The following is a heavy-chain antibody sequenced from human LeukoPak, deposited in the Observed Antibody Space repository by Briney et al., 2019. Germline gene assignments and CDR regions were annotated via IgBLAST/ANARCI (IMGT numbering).Heavy chain of an antibody. J-gene: IGHJ4*02. CDR2: IIPILGIA. V-gene: IGHV1-69*02. Sequence: RASVKDSCKASGGTFSSYTISWVRQAPGQGLEWMGRIIPILGIANYAQKFQGRVTITADNSTSTAYMKVTSLRPEDRAVHKLSRLADNWYEDFDYWGQGTLVTVSS. CDR1: GGTFSSYT. D-gene: IGHD1-20*01. CDR3: SRLADNWYEDFDY.